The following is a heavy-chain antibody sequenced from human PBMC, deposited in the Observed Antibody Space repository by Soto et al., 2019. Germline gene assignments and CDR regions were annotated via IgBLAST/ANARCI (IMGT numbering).Heavy chain of an antibody. CDR3: ARGRSMVRGVIMGWFDP. V-gene: IGHV4-4*02. Sequence: SETLSLTCAVSGGSISSSNWWSWVRQPPGKGLEWIGEIYHSGSTNYNPSLKSRVTISVDKSKNQFSLKLSSVTAADTAVYYCARGRSMVRGVIMGWFDPWGQGTLVT. CDR1: GGSISSSNW. D-gene: IGHD3-10*01. J-gene: IGHJ5*02. CDR2: IYHSGST.